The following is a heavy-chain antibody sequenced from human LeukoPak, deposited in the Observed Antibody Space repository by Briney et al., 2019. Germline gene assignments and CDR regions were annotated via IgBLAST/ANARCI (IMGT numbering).Heavy chain of an antibody. V-gene: IGHV3-74*01. CDR1: GFTFSDYW. J-gene: IGHJ4*02. D-gene: IGHD6-6*01. Sequence: GESLRLSCAASGFTFSDYWIHWVRQAPGKGPVWVSRINSDGSSTSYADSVKGRFTISRDNAKNTLYLQMNNLSAEDTAVYYCARSRSSSLDYWGQGTLVIVSS. CDR2: INSDGSST. CDR3: ARSRSSSLDY.